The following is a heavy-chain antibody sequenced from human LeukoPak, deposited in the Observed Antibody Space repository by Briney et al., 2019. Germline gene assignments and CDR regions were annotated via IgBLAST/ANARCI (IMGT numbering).Heavy chain of an antibody. Sequence: GGSLRLSCAASGFTFSSYDMRWVRQATGKGLEWVSVIGIAGDTYYPGSVKGRFTISREIAKSSLYLQMNSLRAEDTAVYYCARTNGGTYIDYWGQGTLVTVSS. V-gene: IGHV3-13*01. D-gene: IGHD2-8*01. CDR1: GFTFSSYD. CDR3: ARTNGGTYIDY. CDR2: IGIAGDT. J-gene: IGHJ4*02.